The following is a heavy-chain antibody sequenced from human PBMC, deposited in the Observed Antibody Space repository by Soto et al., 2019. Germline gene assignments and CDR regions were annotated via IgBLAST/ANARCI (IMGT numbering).Heavy chain of an antibody. CDR3: ARDNYDFWSGYYTSVDYYGMDV. V-gene: IGHV3-21*01. Sequence: GSLRLSCAASGFTFSSYSMNWVRQAPGKGLEWVSSISSSSSYIYYADSVKGRFTISRDNAKNSLYLQMNSLRAEDTAVYYCARDNYDFWSGYYTSVDYYGMDVWGQGTTVTVSS. CDR1: GFTFSSYS. J-gene: IGHJ6*02. D-gene: IGHD3-3*01. CDR2: ISSSSSYI.